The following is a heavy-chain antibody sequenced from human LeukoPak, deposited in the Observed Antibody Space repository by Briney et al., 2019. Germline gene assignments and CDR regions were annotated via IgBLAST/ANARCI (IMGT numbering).Heavy chain of an antibody. Sequence: ASVKVSCKASGYTFTGYYMHWVRQAPGQGLEWMGWINPNSGGTNYAQKFQGRVTMTRDTSISTAYMELSRLRSDDTAVYYCARGLTTVATWLYLWGRGTLVTVSS. D-gene: IGHD4-23*01. V-gene: IGHV1-2*02. CDR3: ARGLTTVATWLYL. CDR1: GYTFTGYY. J-gene: IGHJ2*01. CDR2: INPNSGGT.